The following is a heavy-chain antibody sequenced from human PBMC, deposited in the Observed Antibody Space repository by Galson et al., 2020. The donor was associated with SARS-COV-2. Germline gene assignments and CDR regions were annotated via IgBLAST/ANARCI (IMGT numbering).Heavy chain of an antibody. J-gene: IGHJ2*01. D-gene: IGHD3-16*01. Sequence: SLRLSCAASGFTFSSYGMHWVRQAPGKGLEWVAVISYDGNNKYYADSVKGRFTLSRDNSKNTLYLQMNSLRAEDTAVYYCAKSRGGYWYFDVWGRGTLVTVSS. CDR2: ISYDGNNK. CDR1: GFTFSSYG. V-gene: IGHV3-30*18. CDR3: AKSRGGYWYFDV.